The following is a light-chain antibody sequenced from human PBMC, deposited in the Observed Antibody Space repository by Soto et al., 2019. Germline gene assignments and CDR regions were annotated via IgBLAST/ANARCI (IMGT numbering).Light chain of an antibody. Sequence: EIVLTQSPATLSLSPGERATLSCRASQSFSIYLAWYQQKPCQAPRLLIYDASNRATGIPARFSGSGSGTDFTLTISSLEPEDFAVYYCQQRSNWPPFTFGPGTKVDIK. J-gene: IGKJ3*01. CDR2: DAS. CDR1: QSFSIY. V-gene: IGKV3-11*01. CDR3: QQRSNWPPFT.